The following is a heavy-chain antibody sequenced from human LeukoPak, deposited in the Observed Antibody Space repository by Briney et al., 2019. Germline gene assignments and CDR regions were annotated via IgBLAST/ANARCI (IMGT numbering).Heavy chain of an antibody. D-gene: IGHD6-13*01. J-gene: IGHJ4*02. V-gene: IGHV1-18*04. CDR1: GHTFTSYG. CDR3: ARDPGIAAAGTWSY. Sequence: ASVKVSCKASGHTFTSYGISWVRQAPGQGLEWMGWIGAYNGNTNYAQKLQGRVTMTTDTSTSTAYMELRSLRSDDTAVYYCARDPGIAAAGTWSYWGQGTLVTVSS. CDR2: IGAYNGNT.